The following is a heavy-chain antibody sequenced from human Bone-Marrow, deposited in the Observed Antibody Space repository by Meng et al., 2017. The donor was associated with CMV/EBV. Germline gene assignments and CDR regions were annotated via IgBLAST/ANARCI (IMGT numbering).Heavy chain of an antibody. J-gene: IGHJ5*02. CDR1: GGSFRGYY. CDR2: INHSGST. Sequence: TCAVYGGSFRGYYWSWIRQPPGKGLEWIGEINHSGSTNYNPSLKSRVTISVDTSKNQFSLKLSSVTAADTAVYYCARGLSSSDWFDPWGQGTLVTVSS. V-gene: IGHV4-34*01. D-gene: IGHD6-6*01. CDR3: ARGLSSSDWFDP.